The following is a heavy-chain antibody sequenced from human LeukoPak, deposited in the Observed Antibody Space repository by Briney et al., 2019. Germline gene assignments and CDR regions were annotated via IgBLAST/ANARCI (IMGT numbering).Heavy chain of an antibody. CDR2: IATKPYGATP. D-gene: IGHD2-2*01. Sequence: PGRSLRLSCTGSGFTFGDHTMNWVRQAPGKGLEWVGFIATKPYGATPEYAESVAGRFTISRDDSRGIAYLQMNILKIEDTAVYFCARGRIGYCSGTSCYLDSWGQGTLVTVSS. V-gene: IGHV3-49*04. CDR3: ARGRIGYCSGTSCYLDS. J-gene: IGHJ4*02. CDR1: GFTFGDHT.